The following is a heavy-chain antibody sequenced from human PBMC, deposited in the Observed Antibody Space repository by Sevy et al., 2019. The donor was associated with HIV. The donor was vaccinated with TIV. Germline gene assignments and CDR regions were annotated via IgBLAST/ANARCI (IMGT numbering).Heavy chain of an antibody. Sequence: SETLSLTCTVSGGSISSYYWSWIRQPAGKGLEWIGRIYTSGSTNYNPSLKSRVTMSVDTSKNQFSLKLSSVTAADTAVYYCARDWTNRQQLGFDAFDIWGQGTMVTVSS. V-gene: IGHV4-4*07. D-gene: IGHD6-13*01. J-gene: IGHJ3*02. CDR2: IYTSGST. CDR3: ARDWTNRQQLGFDAFDI. CDR1: GGSISSYY.